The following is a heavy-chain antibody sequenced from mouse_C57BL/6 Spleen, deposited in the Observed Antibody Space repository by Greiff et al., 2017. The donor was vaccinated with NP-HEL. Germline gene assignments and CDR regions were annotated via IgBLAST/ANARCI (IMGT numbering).Heavy chain of an antibody. CDR2: IWRGGST. D-gene: IGHD1-1*01. CDR1: GFSLTSYG. Sequence: VKLVESGPGLVQPSQSLSITCTVSGFSLTSYGVHWVRQSPGKGLEWLGVIWRGGSTDYNAAFMSRLSITKDNSKSQVFFKMNSLQADDTAIYYCAKTRGSSYGYFDVWGTGTTVTVSS. CDR3: AKTRGSSYGYFDV. J-gene: IGHJ1*03. V-gene: IGHV2-5*01.